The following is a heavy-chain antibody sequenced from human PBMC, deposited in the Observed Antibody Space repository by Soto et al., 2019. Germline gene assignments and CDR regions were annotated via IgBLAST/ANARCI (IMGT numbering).Heavy chain of an antibody. J-gene: IGHJ4*02. CDR2: ISSSSSTI. V-gene: IGHV3-48*01. D-gene: IGHD4-17*01. Sequence: EVQLVESGGGLVQPGGSLRLSCAASGFTFSSYSMNWVRQAPGKGLEWGSYISSSSSTIYYADSVKGRFTISRDNAKNSLYLQMNSLRAEDTAVYYCARVSYGDYVFDYWGQGTLVTVSS. CDR1: GFTFSSYS. CDR3: ARVSYGDYVFDY.